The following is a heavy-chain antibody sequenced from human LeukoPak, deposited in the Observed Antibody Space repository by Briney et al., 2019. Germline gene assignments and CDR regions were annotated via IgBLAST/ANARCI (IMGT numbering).Heavy chain of an antibody. V-gene: IGHV1-46*01. Sequence: ASVKVSCKASGYTFTNYYMHWVRQAPGQGLEWMGIINPSDGRTSYGQKFQGRVTMTRDTSTSTVYMELSSLRSEDTAVYYCARDAIAAAGTQLPYYYYYMDVWGKGTTVTISS. J-gene: IGHJ6*03. CDR3: ARDAIAAAGTQLPYYYYYMDV. D-gene: IGHD6-13*01. CDR1: GYTFTNYY. CDR2: INPSDGRT.